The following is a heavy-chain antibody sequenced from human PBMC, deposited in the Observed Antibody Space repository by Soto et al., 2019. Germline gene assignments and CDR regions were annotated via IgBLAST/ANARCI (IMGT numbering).Heavy chain of an antibody. J-gene: IGHJ4*02. D-gene: IGHD5-12*01. Sequence: PSETLSLTCTVSGGSISSGDYYWSWIRQPPGKGLEWIGYIYYSGSTYYNPSLKGRVTISVDTSKNQFSLKLSSVTAADTAVYYCARGIPDPSGYVDNWGQGTLVTVSS. CDR1: GGSISSGDYY. CDR3: ARGIPDPSGYVDN. CDR2: IYYSGST. V-gene: IGHV4-30-4*01.